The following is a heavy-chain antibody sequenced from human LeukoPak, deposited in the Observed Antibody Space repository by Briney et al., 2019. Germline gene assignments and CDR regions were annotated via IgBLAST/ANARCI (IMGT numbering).Heavy chain of an antibody. CDR3: AKADYYDFDS. V-gene: IGHV3-23*01. D-gene: IGHD3-10*01. J-gene: IGHJ4*02. Sequence: PGGSLLLSCAASGFTITTYAMSWVRQAPGKGLECVSTISGSGVGAHYADSVKGRFTISRDNSNNTLYLQMNSLRAEDTAVYYCAKADYYDFDSWGQGTLVTVSS. CDR1: GFTITTYA. CDR2: ISGSGVGA.